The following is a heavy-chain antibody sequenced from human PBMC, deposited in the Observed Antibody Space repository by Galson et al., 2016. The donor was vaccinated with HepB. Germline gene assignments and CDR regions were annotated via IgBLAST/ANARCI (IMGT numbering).Heavy chain of an antibody. CDR3: ASGEGEWKHLTYYYYGLDV. CDR2: ISSSGSMI. D-gene: IGHD3-16*01. Sequence: SLRLSCAASGLIFSDHYMNWIRQAPGKGLEWVSYISSSGSMIYYADSVKGRFTVSRDNSKNSLFLQMDSLSAEDTAVYYCASGEGEWKHLTYYYYGLDVWGRGTTVTVSS. J-gene: IGHJ6*02. CDR1: GLIFSDHY. V-gene: IGHV3-11*01.